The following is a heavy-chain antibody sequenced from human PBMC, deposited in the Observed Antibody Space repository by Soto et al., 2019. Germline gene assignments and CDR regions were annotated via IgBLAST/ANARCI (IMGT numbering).Heavy chain of an antibody. J-gene: IGHJ6*02. V-gene: IGHV3-30-3*01. Sequence: GGSLRLSCAASGFTFSPHAMHWVRQGPGKGLEWEAVISYEGSNKYYADSVKGRFTISRDNSKNTLYLQMNSLRAEDTAVYYCARERNTGYDYSYYYGMDVWGQGTTVTVSS. CDR1: GFTFSPHA. D-gene: IGHD5-18*01. CDR2: ISYEGSNK. CDR3: ARERNTGYDYSYYYGMDV.